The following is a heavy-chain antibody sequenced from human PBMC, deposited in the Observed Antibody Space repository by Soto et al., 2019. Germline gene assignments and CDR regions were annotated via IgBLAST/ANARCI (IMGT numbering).Heavy chain of an antibody. Sequence: QVQLQESGPGLVKPSGTLSLTCAVSGVSISSHDWWTWVRQPPGKGLEWIGESHQSGNTNYNSSLESRVTISLDKSKNLLALQLSSVTVAATAVYYCATRDSGRRDWGQGTLVTVSS. CDR1: GVSISSHDW. D-gene: IGHD6-13*01. V-gene: IGHV4-4*02. J-gene: IGHJ4*02. CDR2: SHQSGNT. CDR3: ATRDSGRRD.